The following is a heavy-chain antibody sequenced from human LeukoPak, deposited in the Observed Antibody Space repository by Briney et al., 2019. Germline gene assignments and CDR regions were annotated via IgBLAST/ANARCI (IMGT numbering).Heavy chain of an antibody. CDR3: ARSQQWLVPHPLTT. V-gene: IGHV1-18*03. CDR2: ISAYNGNT. J-gene: IGHJ4*02. D-gene: IGHD6-19*01. Sequence: ASVKVSCKASGYTFTSYGISWVRQAPGQGLEWMGWISAYNGNTNYAQKLQGRVTMTADTSTSTAYMELRSLRSDDMAVYYCARSQQWLVPHPLTTWGQGTLVTVSS. CDR1: GYTFTSYG.